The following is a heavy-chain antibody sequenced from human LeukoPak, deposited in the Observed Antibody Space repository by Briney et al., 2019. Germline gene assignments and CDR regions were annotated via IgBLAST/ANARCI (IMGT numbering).Heavy chain of an antibody. CDR3: ARRDGYNFDY. CDR2: INPSGGST. Sequence: ASVKVSCKASGYSFTSYYIHWVRQAPGQGLEWMGIINPSGGSTNYAQKFRGRVTMTRDTSTSTVYLELSSLRSEDTAVYYCARRDGYNFDYWGQGTLVTVSS. V-gene: IGHV1-46*01. D-gene: IGHD5-24*01. CDR1: GYSFTSYY. J-gene: IGHJ4*02.